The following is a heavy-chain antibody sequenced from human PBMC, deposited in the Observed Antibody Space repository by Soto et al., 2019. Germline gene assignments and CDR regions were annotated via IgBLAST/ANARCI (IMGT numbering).Heavy chain of an antibody. Sequence: GGSLRLSCAASGFTFSTYNMNWVRQAPGKGLEWVSAISGSGGSTCYADSVKGRFTISRDNSKNTLYLQMNSLRAEDTAAYYCAKIGVNYYGSGSSKPHWGQGTLVTVSS. D-gene: IGHD3-10*01. CDR3: AKIGVNYYGSGSSKPH. J-gene: IGHJ4*02. V-gene: IGHV3-23*01. CDR1: GFTFSTYN. CDR2: ISGSGGST.